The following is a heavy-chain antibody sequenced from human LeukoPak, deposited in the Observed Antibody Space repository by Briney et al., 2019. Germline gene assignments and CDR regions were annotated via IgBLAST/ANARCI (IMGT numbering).Heavy chain of an antibody. D-gene: IGHD4-17*01. CDR1: GFTFNSFA. Sequence: GGSLRLSCAASGFTFNSFAMTWFRQAPGKGLDWVSGISDSGGGTYYAESVKGRFTISRDNSRNTVYLQMNSLRAEDTAVYYCAKGYGDYAPLRFDPRGQGTLVTVSS. V-gene: IGHV3-23*01. J-gene: IGHJ5*02. CDR2: ISDSGGGT. CDR3: AKGYGDYAPLRFDP.